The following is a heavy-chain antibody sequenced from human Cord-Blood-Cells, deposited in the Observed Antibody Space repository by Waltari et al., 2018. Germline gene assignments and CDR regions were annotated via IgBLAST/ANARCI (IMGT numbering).Heavy chain of an antibody. CDR2: IYYSGST. D-gene: IGHD4-17*01. V-gene: IGHV4-39*01. Sequence: QLQLQESGPGLVKPSETLSLTCPVSGGSISSSSYYWGWIRQPPGKGLEWIGSIYYSGSTYYNPSLKSRVTISVDTSKNQFSLKLSSVTAADTAVYYCASRLIYGDYVGPDYWGQGTLVTVSS. J-gene: IGHJ4*02. CDR1: GGSISSSSYY. CDR3: ASRLIYGDYVGPDY.